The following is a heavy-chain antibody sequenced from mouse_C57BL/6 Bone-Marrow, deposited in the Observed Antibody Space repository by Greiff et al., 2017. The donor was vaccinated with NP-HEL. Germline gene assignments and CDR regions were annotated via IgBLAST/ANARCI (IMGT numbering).Heavy chain of an antibody. CDR2: IDPENGDT. Sequence: VQLQQSGAELVRPGASVKLSCTVSGFNIKDDYMHWVKQRPEQGLEWIGWIDPENGDTESASKFQGKATITADTSANTAYLQHSSLTSEDTAVYYCTTGGSSPYAMDYWGQGTSVTVSS. CDR1: GFNIKDDY. CDR3: TTGGSSPYAMDY. V-gene: IGHV14-4*01. J-gene: IGHJ4*01. D-gene: IGHD1-1*01.